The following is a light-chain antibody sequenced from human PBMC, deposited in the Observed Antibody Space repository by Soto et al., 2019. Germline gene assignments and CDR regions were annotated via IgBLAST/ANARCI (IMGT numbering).Light chain of an antibody. J-gene: IGLJ2*01. CDR1: SSNIGSNY. CDR2: RNN. Sequence: QSVLTQPPSASGTPGQRVTISCSGSSSNIGSNYVYCYQQLPETAPKLLIYRNNQRPSGVPDRFSGSKSGTSASLAISGLRSEDEADYYCAAWDDSLSGRVVFGGGTQLTVL. V-gene: IGLV1-47*01. CDR3: AAWDDSLSGRVV.